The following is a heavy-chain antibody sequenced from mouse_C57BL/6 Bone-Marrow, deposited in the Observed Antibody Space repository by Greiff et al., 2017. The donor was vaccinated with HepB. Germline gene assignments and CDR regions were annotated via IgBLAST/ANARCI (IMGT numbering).Heavy chain of an antibody. Sequence: EVKLQQSGPELVKPGASVKIPCKASGYTFTDYNMDWVKQSHGKSLEWIGDINPNNGGTIYNQKFKGKATLTVDKSSSTAYMELRSLTSEDTAVYYCARETAPWYFDVWGTGTTVTVSS. CDR3: ARETAPWYFDV. CDR1: GYTFTDYN. V-gene: IGHV1-18*01. J-gene: IGHJ1*03. CDR2: INPNNGGT. D-gene: IGHD1-2*01.